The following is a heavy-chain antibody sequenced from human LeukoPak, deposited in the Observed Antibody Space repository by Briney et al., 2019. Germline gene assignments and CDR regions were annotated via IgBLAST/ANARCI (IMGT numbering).Heavy chain of an antibody. V-gene: IGHV3-30*04. Sequence: GGSLRLSCAASGFTFSSYAMHWVRQAPGKGLEWVAVISYDGSNKYYADSVKGRFTISRDNSKNTLFLQMNSLRPEDTAVYYCARGPDYDILADYFDYWGQGTLVTVSS. CDR1: GFTFSSYA. CDR2: ISYDGSNK. D-gene: IGHD3-9*01. J-gene: IGHJ4*02. CDR3: ARGPDYDILADYFDY.